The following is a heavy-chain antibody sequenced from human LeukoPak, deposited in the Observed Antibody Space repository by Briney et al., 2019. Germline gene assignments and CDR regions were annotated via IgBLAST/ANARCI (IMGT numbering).Heavy chain of an antibody. D-gene: IGHD6-19*01. CDR2: ISGSAHKI. CDR3: AKSMTLQWRGFFDL. Sequence: GGSLRLSCVASGFTFSNYAMSWVRQAPEKGLDWVSVISGSAHKIRYADSVRGRFTISRDNSKNTLYLQKNSLRADDTAIYYCAKSMTLQWRGFFDLWGRGTHVTVSS. CDR1: GFTFSNYA. V-gene: IGHV3-23*01. J-gene: IGHJ2*01.